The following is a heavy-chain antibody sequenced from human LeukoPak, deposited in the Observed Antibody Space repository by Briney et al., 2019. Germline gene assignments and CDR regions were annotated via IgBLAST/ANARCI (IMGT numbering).Heavy chain of an antibody. J-gene: IGHJ4*02. V-gene: IGHV3-23*01. CDR2: ISGSGGST. CDR3: AKVLRFSEWLVYFDY. CDR1: GFTFSSYA. Sequence: GGSLTLSCAASGFTFSSYAMSWVRQAPGKGLEWVSAISGSGGSTYYADSVKGRFTIFRDNSKNTLYLQMNSLRAEDTAIYYCAKVLRFSEWLVYFDYWGQGALVTVSS. D-gene: IGHD3-3*01.